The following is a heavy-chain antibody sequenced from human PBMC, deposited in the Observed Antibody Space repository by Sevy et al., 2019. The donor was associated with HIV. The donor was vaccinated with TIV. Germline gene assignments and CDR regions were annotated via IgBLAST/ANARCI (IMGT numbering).Heavy chain of an antibody. CDR3: TIDSSTLLFVTDGVAV. D-gene: IGHD2-21*02. CDR2: IQSTTDGGSI. V-gene: IGHV3-15*01. Sequence: GGSLRLSCVASGFTFSNAWMNWVRQAPGKGLEWVGRIQSTTDGGSIDYAEPVKGRFTMSRDDSKNTLYLQMNSLKTEDMAAYYCTIDSSTLLFVTDGVAVWGPGTTVTVSS. J-gene: IGHJ6*02. CDR1: GFTFSNAW.